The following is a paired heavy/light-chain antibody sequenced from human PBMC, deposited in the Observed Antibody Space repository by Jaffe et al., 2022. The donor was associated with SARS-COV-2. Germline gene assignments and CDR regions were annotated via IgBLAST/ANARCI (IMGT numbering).Light chain of an antibody. CDR1: VSNIGDNT. CDR3: ASWDDSLNVVL. V-gene: IGLV1-44*01. Sequence: QSVLTQPPSTSGTPGQRVTISCSGGVSNIGDNTVNWYQQVPGTAPKLLIYSNKKRPSGVPDRFSGSKSDTSASLAISGLQSDDEADYYCASWDDSLNVVLFGGGTKLTVL. CDR2: SNK. J-gene: IGLJ2*01.
Heavy chain of an antibody. J-gene: IGHJ5*02. Sequence: QVTLKESGPMLVNPTETLTLTCTVSGFSLSNPRMAVSWIRQPPGRALEWLAHIFPNDEKTYSTSLRSRLSISTDTSRSQVVLTLTNVGPVDTATYYCARIDRGWYGRFDPWGQGILVTVSS. D-gene: IGHD6-19*01. CDR3: ARIDRGWYGRFDP. V-gene: IGHV2-26*01. CDR2: IFPNDEK. CDR1: GFSLSNPRMA.